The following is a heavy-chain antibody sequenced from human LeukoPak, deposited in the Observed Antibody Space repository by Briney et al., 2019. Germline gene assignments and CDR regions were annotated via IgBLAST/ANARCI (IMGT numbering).Heavy chain of an antibody. CDR3: AREVYNYGMAV. V-gene: IGHV4-59*01. J-gene: IGHJ6*02. Sequence: PSETLSLTCTVSGGSISSYYWSWIRQPPGKGLEWIGYIYYSGSTNYNPSLKSRVTISVDTSKNQFSLKLSSVTAADTAVYYCAREVYNYGMAVWGQGTTVPVSS. CDR2: IYYSGST. CDR1: GGSISSYY.